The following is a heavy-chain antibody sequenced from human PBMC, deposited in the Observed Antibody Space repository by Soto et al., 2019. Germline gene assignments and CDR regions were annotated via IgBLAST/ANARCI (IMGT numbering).Heavy chain of an antibody. CDR3: ARGWGGGEVFDY. CDR2: VIPYNGNT. CDR1: GYTFTRYG. Sequence: ASVKVSCKASGYTFTRYGINWVRQAPGQGLEWMGWVIPYNGNTNYAHKLQGRVTMTTDTSTSTAYLEVRSRRSDYPAVYYCARGWGGGEVFDYWGQGTLVTVSS. D-gene: IGHD3-16*01. V-gene: IGHV1-18*04. J-gene: IGHJ4*02.